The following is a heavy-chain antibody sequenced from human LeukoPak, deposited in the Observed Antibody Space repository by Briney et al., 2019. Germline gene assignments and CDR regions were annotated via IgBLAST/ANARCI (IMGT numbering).Heavy chain of an antibody. D-gene: IGHD3-22*01. CDR2: SYSGGST. CDR3: ASEYYYDSSGYFWD. Sequence: PGGSLRLSCAASGFTVSSNYMSWVRQAPGKGLEWVAVSYSGGSTYYADSVKGRFTISRDNSKNTLYLQMSSLRAEDTAVYYCASEYYYDSSGYFWDWGQGTLVTVSS. J-gene: IGHJ4*02. V-gene: IGHV3-66*02. CDR1: GFTVSSNY.